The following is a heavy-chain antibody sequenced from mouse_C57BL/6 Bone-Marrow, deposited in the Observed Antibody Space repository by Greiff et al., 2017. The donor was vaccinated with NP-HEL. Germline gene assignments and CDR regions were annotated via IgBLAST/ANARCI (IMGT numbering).Heavy chain of an antibody. J-gene: IGHJ2*01. CDR2: IYPGSGST. CDR3: AKEDVYGNPCYFDY. D-gene: IGHD2-1*01. CDR1: GYTFTSYW. Sequence: VQLQQSGAELVKPGASVKMSCKASGYTFTSYWITWVKQRPGQGLEWIGDIYPGSGSTNYNEKFKSKATLTVDSSSSKAYMQLSSLTSEDSAVYYCAKEDVYGNPCYFDYWGQGTTLTVSS. V-gene: IGHV1-55*01.